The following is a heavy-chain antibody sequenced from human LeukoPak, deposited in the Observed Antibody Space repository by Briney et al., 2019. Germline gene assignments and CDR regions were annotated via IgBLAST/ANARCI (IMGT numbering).Heavy chain of an antibody. CDR2: INTDGSST. CDR1: GFTFSSYW. D-gene: IGHD3-9*01. CDR3: ARVSQFDYDILTGTS. V-gene: IGHV3-74*01. J-gene: IGHJ5*02. Sequence: GGSLRLSCAASGFTFSSYWMHWVRQAPGKGLVWVSRINTDGSSTSYEDSVKGRFTISRDNAKNTLYLQMNSLRAEHTAVYYCARVSQFDYDILTGTSWGQGTLVTVSS.